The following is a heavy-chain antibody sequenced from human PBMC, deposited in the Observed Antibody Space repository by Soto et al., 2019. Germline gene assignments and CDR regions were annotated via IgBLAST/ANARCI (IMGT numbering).Heavy chain of an antibody. D-gene: IGHD1-1*01. V-gene: IGHV3-74*01. CDR1: GFTFSTYW. CDR2: MNSDGSRA. J-gene: IGHJ6*02. CDR3: ARDGYPAWVYGVDV. Sequence: GGSLRLSCIASGFTFSTYWMHWVRQAPGKGLVWVSRMNSDGSRADYADSVKGRFTISRDNARNTLSLQMNSLRAEDTAVYYCARDGYPAWVYGVDVWGQGTTVTVSS.